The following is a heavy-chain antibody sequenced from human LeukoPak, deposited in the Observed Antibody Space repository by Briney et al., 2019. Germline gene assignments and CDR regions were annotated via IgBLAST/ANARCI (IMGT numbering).Heavy chain of an antibody. CDR2: IYHSGST. CDR1: GYSISSGYY. D-gene: IGHD3-16*01. V-gene: IGHV4-38-2*02. Sequence: SETLSLTCTVSGYSISSGYYWGWIRQPPGKGLEWIGSIYHSGSTYYNPSLKSRVTISVDTSKNQFSLKLSSVTAADTAVYYCARTSWGGSGSTIDYWGQGTLVTVSS. J-gene: IGHJ4*02. CDR3: ARTSWGGSGSTIDY.